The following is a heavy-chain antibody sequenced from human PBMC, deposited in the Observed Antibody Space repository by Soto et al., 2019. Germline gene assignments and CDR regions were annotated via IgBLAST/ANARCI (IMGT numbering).Heavy chain of an antibody. CDR2: MSYDGSNK. V-gene: IGHV3-30-3*01. J-gene: IGHJ4*02. CDR1: GFTFSSYA. CDR3: ARDGGAY. Sequence: QVPLVESGGGVVQPGRSLRLSCAASGFTFSSYAMHWVRRAPGKGLEWMAVMSYDGSNKYYADSVKGRFTISRDNSKNTLYLQMNSLRPEDTALYYGARDGGAYWGQGTLVIVSS. D-gene: IGHD3-16*01.